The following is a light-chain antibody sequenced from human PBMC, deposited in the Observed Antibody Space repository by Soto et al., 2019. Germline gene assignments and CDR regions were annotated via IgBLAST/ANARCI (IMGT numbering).Light chain of an antibody. Sequence: QSALTQPASVSGSPGQSITISCTGTSADVGTFNLVSWYQQHPGKAPTVIIYEVAERPSGVSNRFSGSKSGITASLTISGLQAEDEADYYCCSYAGGSTDLFGGGTKLTVL. V-gene: IGLV2-23*02. CDR3: CSYAGGSTDL. J-gene: IGLJ2*01. CDR1: SADVGTFNL. CDR2: EVA.